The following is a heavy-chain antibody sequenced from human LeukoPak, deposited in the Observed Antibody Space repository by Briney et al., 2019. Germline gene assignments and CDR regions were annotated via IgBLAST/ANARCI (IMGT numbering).Heavy chain of an antibody. CDR3: ASIRILLGNRYYFDY. CDR1: ADSISTHY. V-gene: IGHV4-4*07. D-gene: IGHD1-14*01. CDR2: IYSSGST. J-gene: IGHJ4*02. Sequence: SETLSLTCTVSADSISTHYWSWVRQPAGKGLEWIGRIYSSGSTNYNPSLKSRITMSVDASKNQISLKLSSVTAADTAVYYCASIRILLGNRYYFDYWGPGTLVTVSS.